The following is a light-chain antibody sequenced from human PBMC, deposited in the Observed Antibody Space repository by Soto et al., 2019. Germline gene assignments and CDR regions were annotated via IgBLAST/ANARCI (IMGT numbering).Light chain of an antibody. J-gene: IGKJ5*01. V-gene: IGKV3-11*01. CDR3: QQRTRWPMT. CDR2: GAS. Sequence: EIVLTQSPATLSLSPGERATLSCRASQSVSNNLAWYQQKSGQSPRLLIYGASTRATGIPARFSGSGSETDFTLTISSLEPEDFAVYYCQQRTRWPMTFGQGTRLEI. CDR1: QSVSNN.